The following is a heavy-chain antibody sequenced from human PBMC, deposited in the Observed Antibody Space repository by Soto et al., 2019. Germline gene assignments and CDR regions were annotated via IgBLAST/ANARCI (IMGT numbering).Heavy chain of an antibody. J-gene: IGHJ6*02. D-gene: IGHD2-21*01. V-gene: IGHV4-4*02. CDR3: ARGIQMWSQVYYGMDV. Sequence: QVQLQESGPGVVKPSGTLSLTCGVSGGSISSDYWWAWVRQSPGRGLEWIGDIFHSGSPHYNSSLESRVTMSVDIVNNHFSLKLLSVTAADTAVYYCARGIQMWSQVYYGMDVCGQGTTVTVSS. CDR1: GGSISSDYW. CDR2: IFHSGSP.